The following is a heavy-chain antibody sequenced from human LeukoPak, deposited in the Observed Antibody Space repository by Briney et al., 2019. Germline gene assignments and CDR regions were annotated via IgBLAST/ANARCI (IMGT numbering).Heavy chain of an antibody. Sequence: GGSLRLSFAASKFTLSPFGMHWVPPAPGKGLALVAVFWHDGSSQYYADSVKGRFTVSRDNSQKMLYLQMNSLRPEDTAVYYCAKDAQRGFDYSNSLEKWGQGTLVTVSA. J-gene: IGHJ4*02. V-gene: IGHV3-33*03. CDR3: AKDAQRGFDYSNSLEK. CDR1: KFTLSPFG. D-gene: IGHD4-11*01. CDR2: FWHDGSSQ.